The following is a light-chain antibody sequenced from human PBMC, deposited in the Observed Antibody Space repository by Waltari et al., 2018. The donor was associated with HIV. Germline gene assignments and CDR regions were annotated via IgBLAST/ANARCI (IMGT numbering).Light chain of an antibody. CDR2: WAS. V-gene: IGKV4-1*01. CDR1: RSVLSSSNNKNY. J-gene: IGKJ1*01. CDR3: QQYYSLPWT. Sequence: DIVMTQSPDSLAVSLGGRATINCKSSRSVLSSSNNKNYLVWYQQKPGQPPNVLIYWASTRDSGVPDRFSGGGSGTDFTLTISSLQAEDVAVYYCQQYYSLPWTFGQGTKVEIK.